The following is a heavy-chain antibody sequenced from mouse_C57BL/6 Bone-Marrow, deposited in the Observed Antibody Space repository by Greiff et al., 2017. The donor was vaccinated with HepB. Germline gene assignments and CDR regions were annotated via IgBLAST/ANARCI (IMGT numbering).Heavy chain of an antibody. Sequence: VHLVESGPELVKPGASVKISCKASGYTFTDYYINWVKQRPGQGLEWIGWIFPGSGSTYYNEKFKGKATLTVDKSSSTAYMLLSSLTSEDSAVYFCARRDYYGSSPYAMDYWGQGTSVTVSS. V-gene: IGHV1-75*01. CDR2: IFPGSGST. J-gene: IGHJ4*01. D-gene: IGHD1-1*01. CDR1: GYTFTDYY. CDR3: ARRDYYGSSPYAMDY.